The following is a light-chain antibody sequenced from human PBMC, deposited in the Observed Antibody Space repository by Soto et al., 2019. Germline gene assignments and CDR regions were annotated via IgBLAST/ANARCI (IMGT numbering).Light chain of an antibody. CDR1: QRISTN. V-gene: IGKV3D-15*01. CDR2: DAS. Sequence: IVMTQSPDTLSVSPGEGATLSCRASQRISTNLAWYQQRPGQAPRLLIYDASTRATGIPARFSGSGSGTEFTLTISSLPSEDSAVYYCQQSHNRPSFGPGTKVEIK. J-gene: IGKJ3*01. CDR3: QQSHNRPS.